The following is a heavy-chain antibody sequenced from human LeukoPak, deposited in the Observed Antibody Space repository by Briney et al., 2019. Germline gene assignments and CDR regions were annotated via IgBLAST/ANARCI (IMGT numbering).Heavy chain of an antibody. CDR3: AKDRYGSGSTADY. CDR2: ISSSSYI. V-gene: IGHV3-21*01. Sequence: GGSLRLSCAASGFTFSSYSMNWVRQAPGKGLEWVSSISSSSYIYYADSVKGRFTISRDNAKNSLYLQMNSLRAEDTAVYYCAKDRYGSGSTADYWGQGTLVTVSS. D-gene: IGHD3-10*01. J-gene: IGHJ4*02. CDR1: GFTFSSYS.